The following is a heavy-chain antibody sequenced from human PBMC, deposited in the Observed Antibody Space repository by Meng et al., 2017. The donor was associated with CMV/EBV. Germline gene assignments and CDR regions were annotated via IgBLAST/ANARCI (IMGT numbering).Heavy chain of an antibody. D-gene: IGHD3/OR15-3a*01. CDR1: GGSFSSYY. Sequence: SETLSLTCAVSGGSFSSYYWSWIRQPPGKGLEWIGEINHSGSTNYNPSLKSRVTISVDTSKNQFSLKLSSVSAADTAVYSCARDCGARDYWGQGMLVTVSS. CDR3: ARDCGARDY. V-gene: IGHV4-34*01. J-gene: IGHJ4*02. CDR2: INHSGST.